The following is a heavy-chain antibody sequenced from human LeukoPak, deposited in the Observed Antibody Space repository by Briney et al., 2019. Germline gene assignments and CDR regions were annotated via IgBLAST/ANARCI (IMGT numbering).Heavy chain of an antibody. Sequence: GASVKVSCKASGYTFTGYYMHWVRQAPGQGLEWMGWINPNSGGTNYAQKFQGRVTMTRDTSISTAYMELSSLRSEDTAVYYCARDRDYYDSSGYYYDAFDIWGQGTMVTVSS. CDR3: ARDRDYYDSSGYYYDAFDI. J-gene: IGHJ3*02. CDR1: GYTFTGYY. V-gene: IGHV1-2*02. D-gene: IGHD3-22*01. CDR2: INPNSGGT.